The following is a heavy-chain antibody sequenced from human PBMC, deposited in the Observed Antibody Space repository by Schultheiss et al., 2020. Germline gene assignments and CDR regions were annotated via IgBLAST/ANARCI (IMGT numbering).Heavy chain of an antibody. J-gene: IGHJ6*02. V-gene: IGHV5-51*01. CDR1: GYSFTSYW. CDR2: IYPGDSDT. CDR3: ARLYYYDRSGYYRWDYYYGMDV. D-gene: IGHD3-22*01. Sequence: GESLKISCKGSGYSFTSYWIGWVRQMPWKVLEWMGLIYPGDSDTRYSPSFQGQVTISADKSISTAYLQWSSLKASDTAMYYCARLYYYDRSGYYRWDYYYGMDVWGQGTTVTVSS.